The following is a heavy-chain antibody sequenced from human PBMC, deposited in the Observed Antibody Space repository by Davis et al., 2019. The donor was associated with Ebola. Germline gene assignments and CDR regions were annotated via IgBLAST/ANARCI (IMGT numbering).Heavy chain of an antibody. CDR3: ARDIMSSSSLFYYYYYMDV. CDR1: GYTFTSYG. D-gene: IGHD6-6*01. V-gene: IGHV1-18*01. Sequence: ASVKVSCKASGYTFTSYGISWVRQAPGQGLEWMGWISAYNGNTNYAQKLQGRVTMTTDTSTSTAYMELRSLRSDDTAVYYCARDIMSSSSLFYYYYYMDVWGKGTTVTVSS. CDR2: ISAYNGNT. J-gene: IGHJ6*03.